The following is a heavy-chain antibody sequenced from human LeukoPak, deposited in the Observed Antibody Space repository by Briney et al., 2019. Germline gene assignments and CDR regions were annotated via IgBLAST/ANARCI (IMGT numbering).Heavy chain of an antibody. CDR2: ISSSSSYI. D-gene: IGHD3-10*01. CDR3: ARDPKNFLWFGDTQSMDY. CDR1: GFTFSSYS. Sequence: GGSLRLSCAASGFTFSSYSMNWVRQAPGKGLEWVSSISSSSSYIYYADSVKGRFTISRDNAKNSLYLQMNSLRAEDTAVYYCARDPKNFLWFGDTQSMDYWGQGTLVTVSS. J-gene: IGHJ4*02. V-gene: IGHV3-21*01.